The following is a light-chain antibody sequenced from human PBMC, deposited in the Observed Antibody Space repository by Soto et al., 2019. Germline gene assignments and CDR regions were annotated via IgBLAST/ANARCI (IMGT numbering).Light chain of an antibody. J-gene: IGLJ1*01. CDR2: DVS. CDR1: SSDVGGYSY. Sequence: QSALAQPASGSGSHGQSIAISCTGTSSDVGGYSYVSWYQQQPGKAPKLVISDVSNRPSGVSDRFSGSKSGNTASLTISGLQTEDEADYYCASYTTSSTYVFGTGTKVTVL. CDR3: ASYTTSSTYV. V-gene: IGLV2-14*01.